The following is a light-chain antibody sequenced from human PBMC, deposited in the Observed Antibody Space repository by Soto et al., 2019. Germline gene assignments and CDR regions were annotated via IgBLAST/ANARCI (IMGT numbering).Light chain of an antibody. CDR2: EVS. Sequence: HSALTQPASVSGSPGQSITISCTGTSSDVGGYNYVSWYQQHPGKATKLMIYEVSNRPSGVSNRFSGSKSGNTASLTISGLQAEDEADYYCSSYTSSSTYVFGTGTKVTVL. V-gene: IGLV2-14*01. CDR1: SSDVGGYNY. CDR3: SSYTSSSTYV. J-gene: IGLJ1*01.